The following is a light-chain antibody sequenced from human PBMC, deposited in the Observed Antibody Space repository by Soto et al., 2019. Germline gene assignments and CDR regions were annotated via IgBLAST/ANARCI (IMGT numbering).Light chain of an antibody. Sequence: EIVLTQSPGTLSLSPGERATLSCGASQSVTSNYLAWYQQKPGQAPRLLIFAASIMVTGIPARFIGSGSGTDFTLTISRLEPEDFAVYYCQHYVTSLTTFGQGTKVEVK. V-gene: IGKV3-20*01. J-gene: IGKJ1*01. CDR2: AAS. CDR1: QSVTSNY. CDR3: QHYVTSLTT.